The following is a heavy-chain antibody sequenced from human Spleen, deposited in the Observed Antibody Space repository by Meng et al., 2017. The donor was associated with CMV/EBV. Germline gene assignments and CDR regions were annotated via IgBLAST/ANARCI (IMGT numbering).Heavy chain of an antibody. CDR3: ARDPNLGRLDY. J-gene: IGHJ4*02. CDR1: GFRLGDYG. V-gene: IGHV3-20*04. Sequence: CVGSGFRLGDYGISWVRQVPGRGLEWVAGLNWGGANTAYTGSVEGRFTISRDNAKNSLYLQMSSLGSEDTAFYYCARDPNLGRLDYWGQGALVTVSS. CDR2: LNWGGANT.